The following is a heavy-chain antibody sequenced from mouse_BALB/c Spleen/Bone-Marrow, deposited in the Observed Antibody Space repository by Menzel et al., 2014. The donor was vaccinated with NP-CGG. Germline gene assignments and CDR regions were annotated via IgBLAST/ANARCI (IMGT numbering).Heavy chain of an antibody. CDR2: ISSGSSTI. CDR1: GFTFSSFG. J-gene: IGHJ2*01. CDR3: ARGGNWEDFDY. Sequence: VHVKQSGGGLMQPGGSRKLSCAASGFTFSSFGMHWVRQAPERGLEWVAYISSGSSTIFYADTVKGRFTISRDNPKNTLFLQMTSLRSEDTAMYYCARGGNWEDFDYWGQGTTLTVSS. V-gene: IGHV5-17*02. D-gene: IGHD4-1*01.